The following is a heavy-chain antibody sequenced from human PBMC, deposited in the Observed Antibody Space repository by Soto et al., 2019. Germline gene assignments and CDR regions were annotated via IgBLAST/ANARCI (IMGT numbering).Heavy chain of an antibody. D-gene: IGHD3-16*01. CDR3: ARFVWGVVMYYGMDV. J-gene: IGHJ6*02. CDR2: IYYSGST. V-gene: IGHV4-30-4*01. Sequence: PSETLSLTCTVSGGSISSGDYYWSWIRQPPGKGLEWIGYIYYSGSTYYNPSLKSRVTISVDTSKNQFSLKLSSVTAADTAVYYCARFVWGVVMYYGMDVWGQGTTVTVSS. CDR1: GGSISSGDYY.